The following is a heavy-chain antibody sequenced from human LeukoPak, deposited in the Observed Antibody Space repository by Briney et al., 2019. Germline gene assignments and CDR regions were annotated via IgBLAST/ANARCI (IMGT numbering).Heavy chain of an antibody. CDR3: AELGITMIGGV. Sequence: GSLRLSCAASGFTFSSYWMNWVRQAPGKGLVWVSRINGDGSSTNYADSVKGRFTISRDNAKNSLYLQMNSLRAEDTAVYYCAELGITMIGGVWGKGTTVTISS. CDR2: INGDGSST. CDR1: GFTFSSYW. J-gene: IGHJ6*04. V-gene: IGHV3-74*01. D-gene: IGHD3-10*02.